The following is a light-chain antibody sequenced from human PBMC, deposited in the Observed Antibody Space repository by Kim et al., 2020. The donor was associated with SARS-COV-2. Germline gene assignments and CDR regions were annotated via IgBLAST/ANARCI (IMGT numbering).Light chain of an antibody. V-gene: IGLV6-57*03. J-gene: IGLJ3*02. CDR2: EDN. CDR1: GGSITSNS. Sequence: GKTVTFSCTRTGGSITSNSRQWYQQRPVSAPTTVIYEDNQRPTGVPDRFSGSIDRPSNAVSLTISGLKTEDEADYYCQSYDSGVWVFGGETQLTVL. CDR3: QSYDSGVWV.